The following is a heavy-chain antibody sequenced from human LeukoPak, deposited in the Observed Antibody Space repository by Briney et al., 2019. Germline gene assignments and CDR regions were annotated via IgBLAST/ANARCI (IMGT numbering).Heavy chain of an antibody. D-gene: IGHD5/OR15-5a*01. CDR1: GFTLSRDW. J-gene: IGHJ4*02. CDR3: VRRYYEYNVYDRHFDF. CDR2: ISDDGSIT. V-gene: IGHV3-74*03. Sequence: GGSLRLSCAAFGFTLSRDWTQWVRQAPGKGMGLVSRISDDGSITTYADSVQGRFTISRDNAKSTVFLQMNSLRVEDTAVYFCVRRYYEYNVYDRHFDFWGQGILVTVSS.